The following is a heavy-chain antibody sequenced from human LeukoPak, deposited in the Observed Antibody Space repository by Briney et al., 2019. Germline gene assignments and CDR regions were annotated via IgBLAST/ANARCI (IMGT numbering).Heavy chain of an antibody. CDR3: ARDPYPWGYSGNDTLDY. CDR2: ISSSSSTI. CDR1: GFTFSSYS. Sequence: PGGSLRLSCAASGFTFSSYSMNWVRQAPGKGLEWVSYISSSSSTIYYADSVKGRFTISRDNAKNSLYLQMNSLRAEDTAVYYCARDPYPWGYSGNDTLDYWGQGTLVTVPS. V-gene: IGHV3-48*04. D-gene: IGHD5-12*01. J-gene: IGHJ4*02.